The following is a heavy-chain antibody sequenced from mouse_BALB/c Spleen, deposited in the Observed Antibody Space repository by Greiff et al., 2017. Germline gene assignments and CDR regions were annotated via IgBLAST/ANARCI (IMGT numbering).Heavy chain of an antibody. CDR1: GFTFSSYG. V-gene: IGHV5-6-3*01. D-gene: IGHD1-1*01. J-gene: IGHJ2*01. CDR2: INSNGGST. Sequence: DVQLVESGGGLVQPGGSLKLSCAASGFTFSSYGMSWVRQTPDKRLELVATINSNGGSTYYPDSVKGRFTISRDNAKNTLYLQMSSLKSEDTAMYYCARKGAYYRDYFDYWGQGTTLTVSS. CDR3: ARKGAYYRDYFDY.